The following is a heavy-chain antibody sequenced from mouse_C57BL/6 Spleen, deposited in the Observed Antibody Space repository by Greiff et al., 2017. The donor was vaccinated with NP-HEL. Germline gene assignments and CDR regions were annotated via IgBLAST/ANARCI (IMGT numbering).Heavy chain of an antibody. CDR3: ARSEVDHWYFDV. V-gene: IGHV1-81*01. CDR1: GYTFTSYG. J-gene: IGHJ1*03. CDR2: IYPRSGNT. Sequence: VQLQQSGAELARPGASVKLSCKASGYTFTSYGISWVKQRTGQGLEWIGEIYPRSGNTYYNEKFKGKATLTADKSSSTAYMELRSLTSEDSAVYFCARSEVDHWYFDVWGTGTTVTVSS.